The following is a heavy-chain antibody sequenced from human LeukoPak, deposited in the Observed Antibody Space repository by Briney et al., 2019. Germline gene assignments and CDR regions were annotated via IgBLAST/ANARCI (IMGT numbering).Heavy chain of an antibody. J-gene: IGHJ5*02. CDR2: ISAYNGNT. Sequence: ASVKVSCKASGYTFTGYYMHWVRQAPGQGLEWMGWISAYNGNTNYAQILQGRVTMTTDPSTSTAYMELSSLRSDDTAVYYCARSPRDWNYVRWFDPWGQGTLVTVSS. V-gene: IGHV1-18*04. CDR3: ARSPRDWNYVRWFDP. CDR1: GYTFTGYY. D-gene: IGHD1-7*01.